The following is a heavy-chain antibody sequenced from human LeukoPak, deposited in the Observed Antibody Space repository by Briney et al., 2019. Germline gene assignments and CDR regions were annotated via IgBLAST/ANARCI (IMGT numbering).Heavy chain of an antibody. V-gene: IGHV3-23*01. D-gene: IGHD6-19*01. Sequence: PGGSLRLSCAASGFAFSSQAMGWVRKAPGKGLGWVSVISDSGSLTYYADSVKGRFTISRDNSKKTLFLQLNSLRAEDTAVYYCAKDARRTNGWYYFDYWGQGALVTVSS. CDR3: AKDARRTNGWYYFDY. CDR2: ISDSGSLT. CDR1: GFAFSSQA. J-gene: IGHJ4*02.